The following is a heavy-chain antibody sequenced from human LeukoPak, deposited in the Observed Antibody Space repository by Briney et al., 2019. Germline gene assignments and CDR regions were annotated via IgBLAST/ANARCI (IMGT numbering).Heavy chain of an antibody. Sequence: GESLKISCKGSGYSFTTSWIGWVRQMPGKGLEWMGRIAPSDSYTNYRPSFQGHVTISADKSISTAYLQWSSLKASDTAMYYCARHRDCSSGACYPDYWGQGTLVTVSS. CDR3: ARHRDCSSGACYPDY. D-gene: IGHD2-15*01. CDR2: IAPSDSYT. V-gene: IGHV5-10-1*01. J-gene: IGHJ4*02. CDR1: GYSFTTSW.